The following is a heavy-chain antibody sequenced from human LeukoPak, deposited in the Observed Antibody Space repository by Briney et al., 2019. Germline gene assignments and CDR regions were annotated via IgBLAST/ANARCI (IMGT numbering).Heavy chain of an antibody. Sequence: GGSLRLSCAASGFTFSSYGMHWVRQAPGKGLQWVAFIRYDGSDKYYADSVRGRFTISRDNSKNTLYLQMNSLRAEDTAVYYCANLPQAYYYYYGMDVWGQGTTVTVSS. V-gene: IGHV3-30*02. CDR1: GFTFSSYG. CDR2: IRYDGSDK. J-gene: IGHJ6*02. CDR3: ANLPQAYYYYYGMDV.